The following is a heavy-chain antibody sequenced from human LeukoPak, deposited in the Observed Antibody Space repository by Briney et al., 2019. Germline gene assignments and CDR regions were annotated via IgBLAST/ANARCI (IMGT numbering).Heavy chain of an antibody. V-gene: IGHV4-39*01. CDR1: GGSISSNNYY. Sequence: SETLSLTCTVSGGSISSNNYYWGWIRQPPGKGLEWIGSIYYSGSTYYNPSLKSRVTISVDTSKNQFSLKLSSVTAADTAVYYCARCGDITIFGVVTAQQYYYYYMDVWGKGTTVTVSS. CDR2: IYYSGST. CDR3: ARCGDITIFGVVTAQQYYYYYMDV. D-gene: IGHD3-3*01. J-gene: IGHJ6*03.